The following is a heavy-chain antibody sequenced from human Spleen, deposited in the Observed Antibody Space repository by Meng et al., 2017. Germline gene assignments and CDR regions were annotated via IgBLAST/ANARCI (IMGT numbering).Heavy chain of an antibody. Sequence: GESLKISCAVSGLTFTDAWMAWVRQAPGKGLEWVGRIKSKGSGETRDYAAAVKGRFFISRDDSENTFYLQMNSLKTEDTAVYYCSGHVDYWGHGTLVTVSS. CDR1: GLTFTDAW. J-gene: IGHJ4*01. CDR2: IKSKGSGETR. CDR3: SGHVDY. V-gene: IGHV3-15*01.